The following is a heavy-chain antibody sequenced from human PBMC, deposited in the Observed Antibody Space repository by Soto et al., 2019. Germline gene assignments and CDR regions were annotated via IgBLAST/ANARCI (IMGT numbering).Heavy chain of an antibody. V-gene: IGHV4-34*01. Sequence: SETLSLTCAVYGGSFSGYYWSWIRQPPGKRLEWIGKINHSGSTHYNPSLKSRVTISVDTSKNQVSLKLYSVTAADTAVYYCATADGFGVVTPFFEYWGQGILVTVSS. CDR1: GGSFSGYY. CDR3: ATADGFGVVTPFFEY. CDR2: INHSGST. J-gene: IGHJ4*02. D-gene: IGHD3-3*01.